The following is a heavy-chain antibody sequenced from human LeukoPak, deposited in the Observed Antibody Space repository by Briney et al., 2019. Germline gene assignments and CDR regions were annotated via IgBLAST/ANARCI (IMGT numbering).Heavy chain of an antibody. CDR3: ARDVVGALDY. Sequence: GGSLRLSCAASGFTISSNCMAWARQGPGQGLEWVANIKQDASVKQYLDSVKGPFTISRDNTDNSVYLQMNSLRIEDTAVYYCARDVVGALDYWGQGTLVTVSS. CDR1: GFTISSNC. J-gene: IGHJ4*02. V-gene: IGHV3-7*01. CDR2: IKQDASVK. D-gene: IGHD2-15*01.